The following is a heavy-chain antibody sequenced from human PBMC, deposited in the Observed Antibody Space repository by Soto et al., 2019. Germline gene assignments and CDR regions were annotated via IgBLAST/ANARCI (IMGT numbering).Heavy chain of an antibody. J-gene: IGHJ6*02. V-gene: IGHV1-46*01. CDR3: ARGGEQQLVRIYYYGMDV. CDR1: GYTFTSYY. CDR2: INPSGGST. D-gene: IGHD6-13*01. Sequence: GASVKVSCKASGYTFTSYYMHWVRQAPGQGLEWMGIINPSGGSTSYAQKFQGRVTMTRDTSTSTVYMELSSLRSEDTAVYYCARGGEQQLVRIYYYGMDVWGQGTTVTVS.